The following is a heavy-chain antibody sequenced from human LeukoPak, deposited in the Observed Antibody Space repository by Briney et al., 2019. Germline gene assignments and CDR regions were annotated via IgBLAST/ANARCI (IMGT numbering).Heavy chain of an antibody. J-gene: IGHJ4*02. Sequence: GRSLRLSCAASGFTFSSYAMHWVRQAPGKGLEWVAVISYDGSNKYYADSVKGRFTISRDNSKNTLYLQMNSLRAEDTAAYYCARAPMVQYYFDYWGQGTLVTVSS. CDR3: ARAPMVQYYFDY. D-gene: IGHD1-1*01. V-gene: IGHV3-30*04. CDR1: GFTFSSYA. CDR2: ISYDGSNK.